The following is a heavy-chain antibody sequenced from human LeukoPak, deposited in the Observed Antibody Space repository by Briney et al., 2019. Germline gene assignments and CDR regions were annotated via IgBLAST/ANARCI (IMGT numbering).Heavy chain of an antibody. CDR3: ARDPRQWELLLGAFDI. J-gene: IGHJ3*02. CDR1: GFTFSSYG. D-gene: IGHD1-26*01. Sequence: PGGSLRLSCAASGFTFSSYGMHWVRQAPGKGLEWVAVIWYDGSNKYYADSVKGRFTISRDNSKNTLYLQMNSLRAEDTAVYYCARDPRQWELLLGAFDIWGQGTMVTVSS. CDR2: IWYDGSNK. V-gene: IGHV3-33*01.